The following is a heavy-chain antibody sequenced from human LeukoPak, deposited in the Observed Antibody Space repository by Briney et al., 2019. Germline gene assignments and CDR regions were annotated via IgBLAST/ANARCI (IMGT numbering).Heavy chain of an antibody. V-gene: IGHV4-59*01. J-gene: IGHJ4*02. CDR1: GGSISSYY. D-gene: IGHD6-13*01. Sequence: SETLPLTCTVSGGSISSYYWSWIRQPPGKGLEWIGYIYYSGSTNYNPSLKSRVTISVDTSKNQFSLKLSSVTAADTAVYYCARLIAAADYYFDYWGQGTLVTVSS. CDR3: ARLIAAADYYFDY. CDR2: IYYSGST.